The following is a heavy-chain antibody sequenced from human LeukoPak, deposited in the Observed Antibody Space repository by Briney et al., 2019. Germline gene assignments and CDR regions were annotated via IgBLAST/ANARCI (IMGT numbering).Heavy chain of an antibody. CDR1: GFTFSSYS. V-gene: IGHV3-21*04. J-gene: IGHJ4*02. CDR3: AKAPVTTCSGAYCYPFDY. CDR2: ISSSSSYI. D-gene: IGHD2-21*01. Sequence: GGSLRLSCAASGFTFSSYSMNWVRQAPGKGLEWVSSISSSSSYIYYADSVRGRFTISRDNAKNTLYLQMNRLRAEDAAVYYCAKAPVTTCSGAYCYPFDYWGQGTLVTVSS.